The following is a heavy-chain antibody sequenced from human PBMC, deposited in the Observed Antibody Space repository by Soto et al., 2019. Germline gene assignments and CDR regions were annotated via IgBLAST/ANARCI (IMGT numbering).Heavy chain of an antibody. V-gene: IGHV3-11*01. CDR1: GFTFSDYY. CDR2: ISSSGSTI. J-gene: IGHJ5*02. Sequence: PGGSLRLSCAASGFTFSDYYMSWIRQAPGKGLEWVSYISSSGSTIYYADSVKGRFTISRDNAKNSLYLQMNSLRAEDTAVYYYAIDVDSSGSYYRHLLGLGWFDPWGQGTLVTVSS. CDR3: AIDVDSSGSYYRHLLGLGWFDP. D-gene: IGHD3-10*01.